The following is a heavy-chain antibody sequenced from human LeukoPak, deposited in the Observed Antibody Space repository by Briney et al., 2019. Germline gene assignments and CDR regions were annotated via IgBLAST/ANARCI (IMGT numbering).Heavy chain of an antibody. D-gene: IGHD3-9*01. CDR1: GYSFTSYW. J-gene: IGHJ5*01. Sequence: REEPLKISWKGSGYSFTSYWIGGLGQMPGKGLEWRGIIYPGDSNTRYSLYFQGEVTISADKSISTAYLKRSGLKASDTDMYSCARQYYNIFTRPNWFDSWGQGAMVTVSS. CDR2: IYPGDSNT. V-gene: IGHV5-51*01. CDR3: ARQYYNIFTRPNWFDS.